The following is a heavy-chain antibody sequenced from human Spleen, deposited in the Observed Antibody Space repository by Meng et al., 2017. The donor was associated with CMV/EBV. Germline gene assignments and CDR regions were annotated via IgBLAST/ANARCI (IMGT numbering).Heavy chain of an antibody. CDR1: GFTVSGNY. CDR3: TREGFSSDIFDI. V-gene: IGHV3-66*02. CDR2: IHSGGNT. Sequence: GGSLRLSCVASGFTVSGNYLNWVRQAPGKGLEWVSVIHSGGNTDYADSVKGRSIISRDNSKNTLYLEMSGLRAEDTAVYYCTREGFSSDIFDIWGQGTTVTVSS. J-gene: IGHJ3*02. D-gene: IGHD6-19*01.